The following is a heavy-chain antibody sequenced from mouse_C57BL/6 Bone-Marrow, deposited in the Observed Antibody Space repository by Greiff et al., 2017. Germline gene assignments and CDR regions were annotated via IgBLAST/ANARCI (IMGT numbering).Heavy chain of an antibody. V-gene: IGHV1-62-3*01. Sequence: VQLQQPGAELVKPGASVKLSCKASGYTFTGYWMHWVKQRSGRGLEWIGRIYPGSGGTKYNEKFKGKATLTVDKSSSTAYMQLSSLTSEDSAVLYCERTGAMDYWGQGTLVTVSA. J-gene: IGHJ4*01. CDR3: ERTGAMDY. CDR2: IYPGSGGT. CDR1: GYTFTGYW.